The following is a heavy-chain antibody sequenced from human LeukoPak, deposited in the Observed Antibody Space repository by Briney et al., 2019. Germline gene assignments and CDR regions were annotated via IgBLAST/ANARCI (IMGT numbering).Heavy chain of an antibody. D-gene: IGHD1-26*01. Sequence: WMGWISAYNGNTNYAQKLQGRVTMTTDTSTSTAYMELRSLRSDDTAVYYCARVPVGATFDYWGQGTLVTVSS. V-gene: IGHV1-18*01. J-gene: IGHJ4*02. CDR2: ISAYNGNT. CDR3: ARVPVGATFDY.